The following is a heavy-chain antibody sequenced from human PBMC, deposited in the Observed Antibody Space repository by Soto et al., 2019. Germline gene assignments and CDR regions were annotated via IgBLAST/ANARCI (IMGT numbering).Heavy chain of an antibody. CDR2: ISNSGSNR. D-gene: IGHD7-27*01. CDR1: GFTFSNYV. J-gene: IGHJ6*03. Sequence: EVQLLEYGGGLVQPGGSLRLSCAASGFTFSNYVMSWVRQAPGKGLEWVSSISNSGSNRYYAESVKGRVTISRDNSNNHIEPAMDRPGAEDTGLYYLAERGQNLTPYFYYLEGLGKRTPVNVS. V-gene: IGHV3-23*01. CDR3: AERGQNLTPYFYYLEG.